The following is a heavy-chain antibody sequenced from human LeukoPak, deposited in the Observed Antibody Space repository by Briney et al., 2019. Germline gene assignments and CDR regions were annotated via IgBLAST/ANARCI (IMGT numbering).Heavy chain of an antibody. CDR3: AKDLEPFDY. CDR2: ISDSGGST. CDR1: GFTFSNYG. J-gene: IGHJ4*02. D-gene: IGHD1-1*01. Sequence: GGSLRLSCAASGFTFSNYGMNWVRQAPGKGLEWVSAISDSGGSTYYADSVKGRFTISRDNSKNTLYLQMNSLRAEDTAVYYCAKDLEPFDYWGQGTLVTVSS. V-gene: IGHV3-23*01.